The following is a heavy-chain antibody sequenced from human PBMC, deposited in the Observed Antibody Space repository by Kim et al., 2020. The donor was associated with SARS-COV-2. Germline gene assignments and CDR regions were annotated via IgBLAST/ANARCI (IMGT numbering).Heavy chain of an antibody. CDR3: ARGLVQDPYNWFDP. D-gene: IGHD5-12*01. V-gene: IGHV1-18*01. CDR2: ISAYNGYT. Sequence: ASVKVSCKASGYTFTSYGISWVRQAPGQGLEWMGWISAYNGYTNYAQKPQGRVTMTTDTSTSTAYMELRSLRSDDTAVYYCARGLVQDPYNWFDPWGQGTLVTVSS. CDR1: GYTFTSYG. J-gene: IGHJ5*02.